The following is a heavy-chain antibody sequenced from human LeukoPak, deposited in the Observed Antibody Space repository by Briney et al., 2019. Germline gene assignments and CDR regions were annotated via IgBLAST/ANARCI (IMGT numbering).Heavy chain of an antibody. Sequence: TSETLSLTCTVSGGSISSGSYYWSWIRQPAGKGLEWIGRIYTSGSTDYNPSLKSRVTISVDTSKNQFSLKLSSVTAADTAVYYCARGGPPRHYMDVWGKGTTVTVSS. V-gene: IGHV4-61*02. D-gene: IGHD3-10*01. CDR3: ARGGPPRHYMDV. CDR2: IYTSGST. J-gene: IGHJ6*03. CDR1: GGSISSGSYY.